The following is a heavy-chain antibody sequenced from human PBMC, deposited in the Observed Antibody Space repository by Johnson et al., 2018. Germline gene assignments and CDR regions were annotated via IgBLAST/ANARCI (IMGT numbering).Heavy chain of an antibody. CDR1: GFTFSNYG. CDR2: IWFDGSHK. J-gene: IGHJ3*02. D-gene: IGHD6-6*01. V-gene: IGHV3-33*01. CDR3: ARDRRYSSSSRAFDI. Sequence: VQLLESGGGVVQPGRSLRLSCTSSGFTFSNYGIHWVRQAPGKGLEWVAIIWFDGSHKYYADSVTGRFTISRDDSKNTVYLQMNSLTAEDTAVYKCARDRRYSSSSRAFDIWGQGTMVTVSS.